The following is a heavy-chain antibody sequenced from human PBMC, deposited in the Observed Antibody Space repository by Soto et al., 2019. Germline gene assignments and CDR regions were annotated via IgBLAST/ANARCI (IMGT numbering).Heavy chain of an antibody. Sequence: GGSLRLSCAASGFTFSSYSMNWVRQAPGKGLEWVSYISSSSSTIYYADSVKGRFTISRDNAKNSLYLQMNSLRAEDTAVYYCARGARGVISDHYYYYYYMDVWGKGTTVTVSS. D-gene: IGHD3-10*01. CDR3: ARGARGVISDHYYYYYYMDV. V-gene: IGHV3-48*01. CDR2: ISSSSSTI. CDR1: GFTFSSYS. J-gene: IGHJ6*03.